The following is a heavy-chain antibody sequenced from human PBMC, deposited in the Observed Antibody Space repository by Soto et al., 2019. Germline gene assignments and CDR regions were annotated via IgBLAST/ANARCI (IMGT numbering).Heavy chain of an antibody. D-gene: IGHD5-18*01. CDR2: IIPILGIA. CDR3: ARGPDSLFDY. Sequence: QVQLVQSGAEVKKPGSSVKVSCKASGGTFSSYTISWVRQAPGQGLEWMGRIIPILGIANYAQKFQGRVTITADKSTSSAYMELSSLRSEDTAVYYCARGPDSLFDYWGQGTLVTVSS. V-gene: IGHV1-69*02. J-gene: IGHJ4*02. CDR1: GGTFSSYT.